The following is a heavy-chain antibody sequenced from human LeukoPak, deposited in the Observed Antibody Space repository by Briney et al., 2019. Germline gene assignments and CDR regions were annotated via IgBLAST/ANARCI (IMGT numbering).Heavy chain of an antibody. V-gene: IGHV4-59*01. Sequence: PSEPLSLTCTVFGASFSSSYWSWIRQPPGKGLEWIGNIYDRGSTKYNPSLKSRVTISVDTSKNQFSLRLSSVSAADTAVYYCARGRTFDNWGQGTLVTVSS. CDR2: IYDRGST. J-gene: IGHJ4*02. CDR3: ARGRTFDN. CDR1: GASFSSSY.